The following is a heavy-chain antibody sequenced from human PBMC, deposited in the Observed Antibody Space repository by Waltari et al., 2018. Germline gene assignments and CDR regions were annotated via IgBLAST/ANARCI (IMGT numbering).Heavy chain of an antibody. CDR1: RSSIRNNNYY. V-gene: IGHV4-39*07. CDR2: FYKSGTT. D-gene: IGHD5-12*01. CDR3: VRGYPDIVATISDY. J-gene: IGHJ4*02. Sequence: QLQLQESGPGLVKPSEPLSLTCTVSRSSIRNNNYYWSWVRQPPGKGLEWIGSFYKSGTTYYNPSLKSRVTISVDTSNNQFSLKLNSVTAADTAVYYCVRGYPDIVATISDYWGQGTLVIVSS.